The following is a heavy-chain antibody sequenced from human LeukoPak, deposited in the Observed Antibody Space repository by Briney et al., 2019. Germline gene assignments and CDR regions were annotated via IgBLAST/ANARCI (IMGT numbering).Heavy chain of an antibody. CDR2: INPNSGGT. Sequence: ASVKVSCKASGYTFTGYYMHWVRQAPGQGLEWMGWINPNSGGTNYAQKFQGRVTMTRDTSISTAYMELSRLRSDDTAVYYCARKNYYDSSGHPPNLPFGYYYYGMDVWGQGTTVTVSS. J-gene: IGHJ6*02. V-gene: IGHV1-2*02. CDR3: ARKNYYDSSGHPPNLPFGYYYYGMDV. CDR1: GYTFTGYY. D-gene: IGHD3-22*01.